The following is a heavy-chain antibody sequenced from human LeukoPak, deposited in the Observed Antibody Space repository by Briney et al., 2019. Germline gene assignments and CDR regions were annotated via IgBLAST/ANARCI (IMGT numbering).Heavy chain of an antibody. CDR3: ARDSRYCSGGSCYFYYGMDV. Sequence: PGGSLRLSCAASGFTFSSYAMHWVRQAPGKGLEWVAVISYDGSNKYYADSVKGRFTISRDNSKNTLYLQMNSLRAEDTAVYYCARDSRYCSGGSCYFYYGMDVWGQGTTVTVSS. CDR1: GFTFSSYA. V-gene: IGHV3-30*14. J-gene: IGHJ6*02. D-gene: IGHD2-15*01. CDR2: ISYDGSNK.